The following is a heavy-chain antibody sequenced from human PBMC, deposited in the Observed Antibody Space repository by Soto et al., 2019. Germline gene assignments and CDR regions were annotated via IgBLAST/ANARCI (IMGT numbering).Heavy chain of an antibody. D-gene: IGHD6-13*01. V-gene: IGHV1-18*04. CDR1: GYTFTSYG. CDR2: ISAYNGNT. CDR3: GREGRGYSSSGSHYYGMDV. J-gene: IGHJ6*02. Sequence: QVQLVQSGAEVKKPGASVKVSCKASGYTFTSYGISWVRQAPGQGLEWMGWISAYNGNTNYAQKLQGRVTMTTDTSTRPAYMERRSLRSDDPAVYYCGREGRGYSSSGSHYYGMDVWGQGTTVTVSS.